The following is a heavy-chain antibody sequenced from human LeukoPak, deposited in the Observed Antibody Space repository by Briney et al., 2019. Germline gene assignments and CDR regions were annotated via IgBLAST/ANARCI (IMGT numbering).Heavy chain of an antibody. CDR3: VTMIRGIAALDDY. CDR1: GGSISSSNYY. CDR2: MDYSGST. V-gene: IGHV4-39*01. J-gene: IGHJ4*02. Sequence: SETLSLTCTASGGSISSSNYYWGWIRQPPGKGLDWIGSMDYSGSTYYNPSLKSRVTISVDTSKNQFSLKLSSVTAADTAVYYCVTMIRGIAALDDYWGQGILVTVSS. D-gene: IGHD3-10*01.